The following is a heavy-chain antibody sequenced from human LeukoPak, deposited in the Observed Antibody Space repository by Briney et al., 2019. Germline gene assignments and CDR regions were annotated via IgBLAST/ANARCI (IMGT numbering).Heavy chain of an antibody. D-gene: IGHD3-3*01. CDR3: AGLWSGYYFDY. Sequence: SVKVSCKTSGGTFSSYAISWVRQAPGQGLEWMGGIIPIFGTANYAQKFQGRVTITADESTSTAYMELSSLRSEDTAVYYCAGLWSGYYFDYWGQGTLVTVSS. V-gene: IGHV1-69*13. J-gene: IGHJ4*02. CDR2: IIPIFGTA. CDR1: GGTFSSYA.